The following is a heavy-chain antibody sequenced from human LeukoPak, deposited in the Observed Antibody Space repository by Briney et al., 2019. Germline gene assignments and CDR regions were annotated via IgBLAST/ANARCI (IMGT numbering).Heavy chain of an antibody. CDR1: DYSISNAYY. Sequence: SSETLSLTCAVSDYSISNAYYWGWIRQPPVKGLEWIGSISHGGSTHYNASLKSRVTISLEASKNQFSLRLSSVTAADTAVYYCARQADVPSSIGYFDFWGQGAPVTVSS. CDR3: ARQADVPSSIGYFDF. D-gene: IGHD2/OR15-2a*01. V-gene: IGHV4-38-2*01. CDR2: ISHGGST. J-gene: IGHJ4*02.